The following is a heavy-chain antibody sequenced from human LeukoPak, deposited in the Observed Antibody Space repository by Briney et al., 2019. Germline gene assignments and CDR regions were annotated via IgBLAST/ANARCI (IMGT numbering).Heavy chain of an antibody. V-gene: IGHV3-21*01. CDR2: ISSSSRYI. D-gene: IGHD6-19*01. CDR3: ARDASGWSRAYYYMDV. J-gene: IGHJ6*03. Sequence: GGSLRLSCAASGFTFSRYSVNWVRQARGKELEWVASISSSSRYIYYTDSVRGRFTISRDNAKKSLYLQMNSQRAEDTAVYYCARDASGWSRAYYYMDVWGKGTTVTVSS. CDR1: GFTFSRYS.